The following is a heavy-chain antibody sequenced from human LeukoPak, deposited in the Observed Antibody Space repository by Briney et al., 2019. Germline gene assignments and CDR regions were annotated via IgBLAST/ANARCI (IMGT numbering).Heavy chain of an antibody. Sequence: SVKVSCKASGGTFSSYAISWVRQAPGQGLEWMGRIIPILGIANYAQKFQGRVTITADKSTSTAYMELSSLRSDDTAVYYCARDSLIAAAPYYYYYGMDVWGQGTTVTVSS. CDR3: ARDSLIAAAPYYYYYGMDV. CDR1: GGTFSSYA. D-gene: IGHD6-13*01. J-gene: IGHJ6*02. V-gene: IGHV1-69*04. CDR2: IIPILGIA.